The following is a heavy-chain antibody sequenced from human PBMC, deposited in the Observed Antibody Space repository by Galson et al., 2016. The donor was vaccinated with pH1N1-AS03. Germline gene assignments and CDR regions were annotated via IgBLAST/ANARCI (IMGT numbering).Heavy chain of an antibody. CDR1: GFSLDTSGMR. J-gene: IGHJ4*02. Sequence: PALVKPTQTLTLTCTFSGFSLDTSGMRVSWIRQPPGKALEWLGRIDWDDDKFYSPSLKTRLTISKDTSKNQVVLTMTNTDPVDTATYYCARIDGYDFWSGYFDYWGQGALVTVSS. D-gene: IGHD3-3*01. CDR3: ARIDGYDFWSGYFDY. V-gene: IGHV2-70*04. CDR2: IDWDDDK.